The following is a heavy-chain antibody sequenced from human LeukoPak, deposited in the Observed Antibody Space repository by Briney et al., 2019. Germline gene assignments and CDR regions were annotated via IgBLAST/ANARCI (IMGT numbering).Heavy chain of an antibody. CDR3: SRHGHYYGSSGDGT. J-gene: IGHJ5*02. CDR2: IGDTANSYAT. D-gene: IGHD3-22*01. Sequence: PGGSLCLSRAASGFTYSGSAIHWLRQASGQGLEWVCGIGDTANSYATAYAASLKGRFLVSRDDSKNQSYLQMNSLKTEDTAVYYCSRHGHYYGSSGDGTWGQGTLVTVSS. CDR1: GFTYSGSA. V-gene: IGHV3-73*01.